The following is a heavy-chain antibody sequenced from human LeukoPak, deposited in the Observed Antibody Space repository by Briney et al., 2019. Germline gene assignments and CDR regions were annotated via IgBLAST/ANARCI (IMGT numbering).Heavy chain of an antibody. CDR1: GFIFSNYG. J-gene: IGHJ4*02. CDR2: ISSDGDNT. V-gene: IGHV3-64D*06. CDR3: VRVNDYGDRNLYYFGY. D-gene: IGHD4-17*01. Sequence: QPGGSLRLSCSASGFIFSNYGMYWVRQAPGKGLEFVSAISSDGDNTFYADSVKGRFTISRDNSKNTLYLQTSSLRGEDTAVYCCVRVNDYGDRNLYYFGYWGQGTLVTVSS.